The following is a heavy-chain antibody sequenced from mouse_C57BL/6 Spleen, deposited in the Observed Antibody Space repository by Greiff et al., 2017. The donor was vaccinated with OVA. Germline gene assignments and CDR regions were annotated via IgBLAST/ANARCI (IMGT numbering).Heavy chain of an antibody. CDR2: ISYDGSN. CDR1: GYSITSGYY. Sequence: EVKLQESGPGLVKPSQSLSLTCSVTGYSITSGYYWNWIRQFPGNKLEWMGYISYDGSNNYNPSLKNRISITRDTTKNQFFLKLNSVTTEDTATYSCARDPFHYYGSRRGYFDYWGQGTTLTVSS. V-gene: IGHV3-6*01. J-gene: IGHJ2*01. D-gene: IGHD1-1*01. CDR3: ARDPFHYYGSRRGYFDY.